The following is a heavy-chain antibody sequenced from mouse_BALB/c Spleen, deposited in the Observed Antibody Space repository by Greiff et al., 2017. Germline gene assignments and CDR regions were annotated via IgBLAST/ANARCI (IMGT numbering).Heavy chain of an antibody. V-gene: IGHV1-4*02. CDR1: GYTFTSYT. CDR2: INPSSGYT. Sequence: QVQLQQSAAELARPGASVKMSCKASGYTFTSYTMHWVKQRPGQGLEWIGYINPSSGYTEYNQKFKDKTTLTADKSSSTAYMQLSSLTSEDSAVYYCARKRGNYAMDYWGQGTSVTVSS. J-gene: IGHJ4*01. CDR3: ARKRGNYAMDY.